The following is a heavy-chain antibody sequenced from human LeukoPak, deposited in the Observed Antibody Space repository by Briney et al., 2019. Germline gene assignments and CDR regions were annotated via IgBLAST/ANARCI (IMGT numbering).Heavy chain of an antibody. CDR3: ARDPGYGDYTYYYYYYYMDV. CDR1: AYPFSIYG. D-gene: IGHD3-3*01. CDR2: ISVHNGNT. V-gene: IGHV1-18*04. Sequence: ASVKVSCKASAYPFSIYGISWVRQAPRQGLEWMGWISVHNGNTNYAQKFQGRVTMTTDTSTTTAYMELSRLTSDDTTIYYCARDPGYGDYTYYYYYYYMDVWGKGTTVTVSS. J-gene: IGHJ6*03.